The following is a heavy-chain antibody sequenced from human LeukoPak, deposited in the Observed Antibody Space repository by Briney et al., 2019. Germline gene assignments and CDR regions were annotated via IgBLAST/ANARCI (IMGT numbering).Heavy chain of an antibody. CDR3: ARDHDDSSVDDAFDI. CDR2: IYTSGST. D-gene: IGHD3-22*01. Sequence: SETLSLTCTVSGGSISSYYWSWIRQPAGKGLEWIGRIYTSGSTNYTPSLTRRVTMSVDTSKNQFSLQLSSVTAADTAVYYCARDHDDSSVDDAFDIWGQGTMITVSS. V-gene: IGHV4-4*07. CDR1: GGSISSYY. J-gene: IGHJ3*02.